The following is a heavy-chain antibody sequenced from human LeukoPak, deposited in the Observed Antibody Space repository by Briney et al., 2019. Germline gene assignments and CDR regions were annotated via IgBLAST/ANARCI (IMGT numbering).Heavy chain of an antibody. CDR1: GGSFSGYY. CDR2: INHSGST. V-gene: IGHV4-34*01. Sequence: SETLSLTCAVYGGSFSGYYWSWIRQPPGKGLEWIGEINHSGSTNYNPSLKSRVTISVDTSKNQFSLKLSSVTAADTAVYYCASGNYYGSGSYFLPWGQGTLVTVSS. D-gene: IGHD3-10*01. J-gene: IGHJ5*02. CDR3: ASGNYYGSGSYFLP.